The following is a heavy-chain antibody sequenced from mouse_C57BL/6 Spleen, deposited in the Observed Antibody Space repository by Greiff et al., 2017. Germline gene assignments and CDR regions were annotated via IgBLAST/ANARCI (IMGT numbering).Heavy chain of an antibody. D-gene: IGHD2-2*01. V-gene: IGHV1-63*01. J-gene: IGHJ2*01. Sequence: QVQLKESGAELVRPGTSVKMSCKASGYTFTNYWIGWAKQRPGHGLEWIGDIYPGGGYTNYNEKFKGKATLTADTSSSTAYMQFSSLTSEDSAIYYCAREVGYDFDYWGQGTTLTVSS. CDR1: GYTFTNYW. CDR3: AREVGYDFDY. CDR2: IYPGGGYT.